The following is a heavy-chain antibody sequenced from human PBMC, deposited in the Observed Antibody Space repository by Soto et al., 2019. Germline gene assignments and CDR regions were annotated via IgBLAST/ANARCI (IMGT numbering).Heavy chain of an antibody. Sequence: HPVGSLRLSCAASGFTFSSYGMHWVRQAPGKGLEWVAVIWYDGSNKYYADSVKGRFAISRDNSKNTLYLQMNSLRAEDTAVYYCARDVSTMVRGVFDYWGQGTLVTVSS. CDR2: IWYDGSNK. CDR1: GFTFSSYG. CDR3: ARDVSTMVRGVFDY. J-gene: IGHJ4*02. D-gene: IGHD3-10*01. V-gene: IGHV3-33*01.